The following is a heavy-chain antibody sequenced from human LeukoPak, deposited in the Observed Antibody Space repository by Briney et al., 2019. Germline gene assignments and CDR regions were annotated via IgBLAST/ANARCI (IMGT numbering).Heavy chain of an antibody. CDR3: AKVIGWKWAFDI. D-gene: IGHD1-1*01. J-gene: IGHJ3*02. Sequence: PGGSLRLSCAASGFTFSSYAMHWVRQAPGKGLEWVAVISYDGSNKYYADSVKGRFAISRDNSKNTLYLQMNSLRAEDTAVYYCAKVIGWKWAFDIWGQGTMVTVSS. CDR2: ISYDGSNK. CDR1: GFTFSSYA. V-gene: IGHV3-30*09.